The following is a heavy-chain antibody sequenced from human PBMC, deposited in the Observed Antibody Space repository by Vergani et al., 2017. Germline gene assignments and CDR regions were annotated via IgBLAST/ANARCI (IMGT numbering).Heavy chain of an antibody. CDR2: ISYDGSNK. D-gene: IGHD6-19*01. J-gene: IGHJ3*02. CDR3: AKDIGLVPYDAFDI. CDR1: GFTFSSYA. Sequence: QVQLVESGGGVVQPGRSLRLSCAASGFTFSSYAMHWVRQAPGKGLEWVAVISYDGSNKYYADSVKGRFTISRDNSKNTLYLQMNSLRAEDTALYYCAKDIGLVPYDAFDIWGQGTMVTVSS. V-gene: IGHV3-30-3*01.